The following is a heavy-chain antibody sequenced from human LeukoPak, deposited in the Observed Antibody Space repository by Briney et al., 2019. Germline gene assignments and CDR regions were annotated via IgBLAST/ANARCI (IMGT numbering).Heavy chain of an antibody. J-gene: IGHJ4*02. D-gene: IGHD4-17*01. V-gene: IGHV4-39*07. CDR2: IYYSGST. Sequence: PSETLSLTCTVSGGSISSSSYYWGWISQPPGKGLEWIGSIYYSGSTYYNPSLKSRVTISVDTSKNQFSLKLSSVTAADTAVYYCARYPPNYGDYDYYFDYWGQGTLVTVSS. CDR1: GGSISSSSYY. CDR3: ARYPPNYGDYDYYFDY.